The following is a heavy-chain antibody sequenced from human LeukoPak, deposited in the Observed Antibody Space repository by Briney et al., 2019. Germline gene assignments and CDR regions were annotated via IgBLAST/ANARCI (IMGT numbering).Heavy chain of an antibody. CDR1: GYTFTGYG. V-gene: IGHV1-18*01. D-gene: IGHD2-2*01. Sequence: ASVKVSCKASGYTFTGYGISWVRQAPGQGLEWMGWISAYNGNTNYAQKLQGRVTMTTDTSTSTAYMELRSLRSDDTAVYYCARSQTKYQLLWRAQNEYYFDYWGQGTLVTVSS. CDR2: ISAYNGNT. J-gene: IGHJ4*02. CDR3: ARSQTKYQLLWRAQNEYYFDY.